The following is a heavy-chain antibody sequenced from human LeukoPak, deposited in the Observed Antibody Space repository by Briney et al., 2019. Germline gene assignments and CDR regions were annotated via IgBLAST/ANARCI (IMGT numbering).Heavy chain of an antibody. CDR2: MNPNSGNT. CDR1: GYTFTGYY. J-gene: IGHJ4*02. D-gene: IGHD3-10*01. V-gene: IGHV1-8*02. Sequence: GASVKVSCKASGYTFTGYYMHWVRQAPGQGLEWMGWMNPNSGNTGYAQKFQGRVTMTRNTSISTAYMELSSLRSEDTAVYYCARAHQGSGSPSTGFDYWGQGTLVTVSS. CDR3: ARAHQGSGSPSTGFDY.